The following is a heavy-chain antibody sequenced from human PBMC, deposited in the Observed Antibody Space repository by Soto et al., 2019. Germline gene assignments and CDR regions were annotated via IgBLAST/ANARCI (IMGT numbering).Heavy chain of an antibody. V-gene: IGHV4-4*02. J-gene: IGHJ5*02. Sequence: QVQLQESGPGLVQPSGTLALTCAVSGFSINNSHWWRWVRQTPGNGLEWIGETYHSGTTNYNPSLSTLVTISIDKAKNQFSLKMNSVTAADTAVYYCAREVNSSPARGPNWFDPWGQGTLVTVSS. D-gene: IGHD6-13*01. CDR2: TYHSGTT. CDR1: GFSINNSHW. CDR3: AREVNSSPARGPNWFDP.